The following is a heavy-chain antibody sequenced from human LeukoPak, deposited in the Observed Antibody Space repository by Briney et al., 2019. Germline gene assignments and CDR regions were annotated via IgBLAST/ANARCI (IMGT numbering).Heavy chain of an antibody. CDR3: AKVFNPRIWFDAFDI. V-gene: IGHV3-30*02. J-gene: IGHJ3*02. CDR2: IRYDGSNK. CDR1: GFTFSSYG. D-gene: IGHD2/OR15-2a*01. Sequence: GGSLRLSCAASGFTFSSYGMHWVRQAPGKGLEWVAIIRYDGSNKYYADSVKGRFTISRDNSKNTLYLQMNSLRAEDTAVYYCAKVFNPRIWFDAFDIWGQGTMVTVSS.